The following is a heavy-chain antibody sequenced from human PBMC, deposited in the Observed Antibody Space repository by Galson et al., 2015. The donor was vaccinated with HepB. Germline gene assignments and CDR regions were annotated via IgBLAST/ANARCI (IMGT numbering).Heavy chain of an antibody. V-gene: IGHV3-9*01. Sequence: SLRLSCAASGFTFDDYAMHWVRQAPGKGLEWVSGISWNSGSIGYADSVKGRFTISRDNAKNSLYLQMNSLRAEDTALYYCAKDMGPSPLSRRRGIDYWGQGTLVTVSS. CDR2: ISWNSGSI. CDR1: GFTFDDYA. J-gene: IGHJ4*02. D-gene: IGHD3-16*01. CDR3: AKDMGPSPLSRRRGIDY.